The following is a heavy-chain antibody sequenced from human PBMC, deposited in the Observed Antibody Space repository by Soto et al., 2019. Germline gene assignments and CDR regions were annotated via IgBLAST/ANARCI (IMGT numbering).Heavy chain of an antibody. J-gene: IGHJ6*02. V-gene: IGHV3-48*02. CDR1: GFTFSTYS. Sequence: GGSLRLSCAASGFTFSTYSMNWVRQAPGKGLEWLSYISASRTTIYYAGSVRGRFTVSRDNAKNSIYLQMNSLRDEDTAVYYCARDGRRGYDLDVWGQGTMVTVSS. CDR3: ARDGRRGYDLDV. D-gene: IGHD1-26*01. CDR2: ISASRTTI.